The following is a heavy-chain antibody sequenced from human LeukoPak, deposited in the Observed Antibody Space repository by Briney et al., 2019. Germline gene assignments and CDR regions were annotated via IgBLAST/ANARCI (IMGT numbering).Heavy chain of an antibody. D-gene: IGHD2-21*02. CDR3: ATPVVAYCGGDCYSGFDY. V-gene: IGHV1-69*06. CDR1: GGTFSSYA. J-gene: IGHJ4*02. CDR2: IIPIFGTA. Sequence: SVKVSCKASGGTFSSYAISWVRQAPGQGLEWMGGIIPIFGTANYAQKFEGRVTITADKSTSTAYMELSSLRSEDTAVYYCATPVVAYCGGDCYSGFDYWGQGTLVTVSS.